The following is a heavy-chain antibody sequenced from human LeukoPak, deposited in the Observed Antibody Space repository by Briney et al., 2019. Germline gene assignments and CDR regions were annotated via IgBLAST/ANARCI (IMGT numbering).Heavy chain of an antibody. CDR2: IYPGDSDT. J-gene: IGHJ4*02. Sequence: GESLQISCKGSGYSFTTYWIGWVRQMPGRGLEWMGIIYPGDSDTRYSPSFQGQVTISADKSISTAYLQWSRLKASDTAIYYCAKHSRTGSSFDPFEYWGQGTLVTVSS. V-gene: IGHV5-51*01. D-gene: IGHD3-10*01. CDR3: AKHSRTGSSFDPFEY. CDR1: GYSFTTYW.